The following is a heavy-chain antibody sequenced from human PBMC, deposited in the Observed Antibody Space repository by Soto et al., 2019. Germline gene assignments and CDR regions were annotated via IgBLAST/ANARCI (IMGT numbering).Heavy chain of an antibody. CDR1: GFTFSSYA. V-gene: IGHV3-23*01. Sequence: EVQLLESGGGLVQPGGSLRLSCAASGFTFSSYAMSWVRQAPGKGLEWVSAISGSGGSTYYADSVKGRFTISRDNSKNTLYRQMNSLRAEDTAVYYCAKDLILRYFDWLSTFDYWGQGTLVTVSS. D-gene: IGHD3-9*01. CDR2: ISGSGGST. CDR3: AKDLILRYFDWLSTFDY. J-gene: IGHJ4*02.